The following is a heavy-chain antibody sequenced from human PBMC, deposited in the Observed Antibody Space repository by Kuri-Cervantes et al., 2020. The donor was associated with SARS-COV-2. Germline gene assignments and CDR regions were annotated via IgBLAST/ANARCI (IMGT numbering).Heavy chain of an antibody. J-gene: IGHJ6*02. V-gene: IGHV3-53*05. D-gene: IGHD3-3*01. CDR3: ARDTSVRDFWSTLYYYGMDV. CDR2: IYSGGST. CDR1: EFTVTANY. Sequence: ESMKISCAASEFTVTANYMSWLRQAPGKVLEWVSVIYSGGSTFYADSVKGRFTISRDNSKNTLYLQMNSLRSEDTAVYYCARDTSVRDFWSTLYYYGMDVWGQGTTVTVSS.